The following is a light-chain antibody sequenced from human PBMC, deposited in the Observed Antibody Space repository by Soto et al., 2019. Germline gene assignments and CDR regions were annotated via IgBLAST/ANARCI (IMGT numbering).Light chain of an antibody. CDR3: AAWDDSLNGLYV. CDR2: SNH. J-gene: IGLJ1*01. Sequence: QLVLTQPPSASGTPGQRVTISCSGSSSNIGSNTVNWYQQLPGTAPKLLIYSNHQRPSGVPDRFSGSKSGTSASLAISGLQSEDEADYYCAAWDDSLNGLYVFGTGTKLTVL. CDR1: SSNIGSNT. V-gene: IGLV1-44*01.